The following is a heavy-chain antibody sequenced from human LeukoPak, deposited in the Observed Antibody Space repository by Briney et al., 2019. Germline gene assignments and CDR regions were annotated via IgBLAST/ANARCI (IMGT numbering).Heavy chain of an antibody. J-gene: IGHJ6*03. CDR3: ARDLWFGELYNPYYMDV. CDR2: IKQDGSEK. Sequence: GGSLRLSCAASGFTFSSYWMSWVRQAPGKGLEWVANIKQDGSEKYYVDSVKGRFTISRDNAKNSLYLQMNSLRAEDTAVYYCARDLWFGELYNPYYMDVWGKGTTVTVSS. CDR1: GFTFSSYW. D-gene: IGHD3-10*01. V-gene: IGHV3-7*01.